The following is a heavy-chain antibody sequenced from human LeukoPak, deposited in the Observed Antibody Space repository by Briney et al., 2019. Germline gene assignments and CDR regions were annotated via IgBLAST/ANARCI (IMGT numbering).Heavy chain of an antibody. CDR1: GGSISSHY. D-gene: IGHD3-10*01. V-gene: IGHV4-59*11. CDR3: ASADIWFGELF. Sequence: SETLSLTCTVSGGSISSHYWGWIRQPPGKGLEWIGYLYGSGSTKANPSLESRVTLSADTSKNQFSLRLSSVTAADTAVYYCASADIWFGELFWGQGTLVTVSS. J-gene: IGHJ4*02. CDR2: LYGSGST.